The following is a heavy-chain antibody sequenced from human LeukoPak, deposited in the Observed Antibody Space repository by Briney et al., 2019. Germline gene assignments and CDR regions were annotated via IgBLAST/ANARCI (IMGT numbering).Heavy chain of an antibody. CDR3: ASDVVPAATIYYHYYMDV. V-gene: IGHV3-9*01. Sequence: GGSLRLSCATSGFNFGDYAIHWVRQVPGKGLEWVSGISWNSGSLGYADSVKGRFTISRDNAKNSLYLQMNSLRAEDTAVYYCASDVVPAATIYYHYYMDVWGKGTTVTVSS. CDR2: ISWNSGSL. J-gene: IGHJ6*03. D-gene: IGHD2-2*01. CDR1: GFNFGDYA.